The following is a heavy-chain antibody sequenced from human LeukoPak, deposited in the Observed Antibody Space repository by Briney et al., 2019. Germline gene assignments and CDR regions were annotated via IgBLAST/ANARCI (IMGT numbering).Heavy chain of an antibody. CDR2: ISYDGSNK. V-gene: IGHV3-30*04. D-gene: IGHD3-10*01. CDR1: GFTFSSYA. Sequence: PGGSLRLSCAASGFTFSSYAMHWVRQAPGKGLEWVAVISYDGSNKYYADSVKGRFTISRDNSKNTLYLQMNSLKTEDTAVYYCTPGITMVRGVLRSYYFDYWGQGTLVTVSS. J-gene: IGHJ4*02. CDR3: TPGITMVRGVLRSYYFDY.